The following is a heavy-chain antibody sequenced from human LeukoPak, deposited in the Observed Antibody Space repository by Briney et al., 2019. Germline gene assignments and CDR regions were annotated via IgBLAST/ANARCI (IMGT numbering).Heavy chain of an antibody. CDR1: GGYISTHY. Sequence: PSETLSLTCTVSGGYISTHYWSWIRQPPGKGLEWIGYIYYSGSTNYNPSLKSRVTISVDTSKNQFSLKLISVTAADTAVYYCVRGFREFFPFDYWGQGTLVTVSS. CDR3: VRGFREFFPFDY. CDR2: IYYSGST. V-gene: IGHV4-59*11. D-gene: IGHD3-10*01. J-gene: IGHJ4*02.